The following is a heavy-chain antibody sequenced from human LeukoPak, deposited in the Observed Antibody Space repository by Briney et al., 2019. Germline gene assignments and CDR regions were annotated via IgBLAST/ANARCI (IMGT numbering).Heavy chain of an antibody. V-gene: IGHV3-23*01. Sequence: PGGSLRLSCAASGFTFSSYAMSWVRQAPGKGLEWVSAISGSGGSTYYADPVKGRFTISRDNSKNTLYLQMNSLRAEDTAVYYCAKVDYGDYYSSYWGQGTLVTVSS. CDR2: ISGSGGST. CDR1: GFTFSSYA. J-gene: IGHJ4*02. D-gene: IGHD4-17*01. CDR3: AKVDYGDYYSSY.